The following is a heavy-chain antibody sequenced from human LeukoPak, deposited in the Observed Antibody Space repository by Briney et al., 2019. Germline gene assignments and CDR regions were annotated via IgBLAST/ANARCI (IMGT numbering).Heavy chain of an antibody. CDR3: ARHKRYCSGGSCPTNPNWFDP. CDR2: IYNSGST. J-gene: IGHJ5*02. D-gene: IGHD2-15*01. CDR1: GGSISSSTYY. Sequence: SETLSLTCTVSGGSISSSTYYWDWIRQPPGKGLEWIGSIYNSGSTYLNPSLKSRVTISVDTSKNQFSLKLTSVTAADTAVYYCARHKRYCSGGSCPTNPNWFDPWGQGTLVTVSS. V-gene: IGHV4-39*01.